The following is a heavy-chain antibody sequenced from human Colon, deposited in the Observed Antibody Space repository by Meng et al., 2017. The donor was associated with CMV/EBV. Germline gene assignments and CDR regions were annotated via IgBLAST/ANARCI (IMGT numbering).Heavy chain of an antibody. D-gene: IGHD3-10*01. Sequence: SETLSLTCAVSGGSISRYYWTWVRQPPGKGLEWIAYIYYSGATSYNPSFKSRGTISVDTSKNQFSLKLSSVTAADTAVYYCARLQITMVRGVTEYYFDYWGQGTLVTVSS. CDR2: IYYSGAT. CDR3: ARLQITMVRGVTEYYFDY. CDR1: GGSISRYY. J-gene: IGHJ4*02. V-gene: IGHV4-59*01.